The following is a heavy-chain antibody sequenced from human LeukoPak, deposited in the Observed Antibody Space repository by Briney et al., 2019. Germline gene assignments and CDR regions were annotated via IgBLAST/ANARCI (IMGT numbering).Heavy chain of an antibody. CDR3: ARIRKAGYSYGSYYYYGMDV. J-gene: IGHJ6*02. CDR2: IKQDGSEK. CDR1: GFTFSSYW. D-gene: IGHD5-18*01. V-gene: IGHV3-7*04. Sequence: GGSLTLSCAASGFTFSSYWMSWVRQAPGRGLEWVANIKQDGSEKYYVDSVKGRLTISRDNAKNSLYLQMNSLRAEDTAVYYCARIRKAGYSYGSYYYYGMDVWGQGTTATVSS.